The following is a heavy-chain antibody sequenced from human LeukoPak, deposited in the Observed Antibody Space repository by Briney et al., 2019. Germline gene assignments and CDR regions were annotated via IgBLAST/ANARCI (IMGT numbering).Heavy chain of an antibody. D-gene: IGHD2-2*01. CDR1: GGSISSGGYY. J-gene: IGHJ4*02. CDR3: ARAREGYQLLWLDY. V-gene: IGHV4-31*03. CDR2: IYYSGST. Sequence: SETLSLTCTVSGGSISSGGYYWSWIRQHPGKGLEWIGYIYYSGSTYYNPSLKSRVTISVDTSKNQFSLKLSSVTAADTAVYYCARAREGYQLLWLDYWGQGTLVTVSS.